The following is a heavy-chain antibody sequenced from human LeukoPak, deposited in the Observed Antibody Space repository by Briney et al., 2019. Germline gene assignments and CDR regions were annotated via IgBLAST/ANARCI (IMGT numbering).Heavy chain of an antibody. D-gene: IGHD3-22*01. Sequence: GASVKVSCKASGGTFSSYAISWVRQAPGQGLEWMGRIIPILGIANYAQKFQGRVAITADKSTSTAYMELSSLRSEDTAVCYCARAANYYDSSGYYYLFDYWGQGTLVTVSS. CDR2: IIPILGIA. CDR1: GGTFSSYA. CDR3: ARAANYYDSSGYYYLFDY. J-gene: IGHJ4*02. V-gene: IGHV1-69*04.